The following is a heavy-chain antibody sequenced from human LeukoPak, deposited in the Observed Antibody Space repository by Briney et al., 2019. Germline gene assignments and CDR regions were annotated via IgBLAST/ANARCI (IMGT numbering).Heavy chain of an antibody. J-gene: IGHJ5*02. CDR2: MNPNSGNT. CDR3: ARDRSGNGDPYNWFDP. Sequence: ASVKVSCKASGYTFTSYDINWVRQATGQGLEWMGWMNPNSGNTGYAQKFQGRVTITRNTSISTAYMELSSLRSEDTAVYYCARDRSGNGDPYNWFDPWGQGTLVTVSS. V-gene: IGHV1-8*03. D-gene: IGHD4-17*01. CDR1: GYTFTSYD.